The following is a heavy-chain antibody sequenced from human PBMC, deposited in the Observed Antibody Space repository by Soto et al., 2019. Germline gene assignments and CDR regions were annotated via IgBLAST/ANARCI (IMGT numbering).Heavy chain of an antibody. J-gene: IGHJ6*02. CDR1: GGTFSSYA. D-gene: IGHD2-2*01. CDR2: IIPIFGTA. V-gene: IGHV1-69*01. CDR3: ARSGHCSSTSCYSYYYYGMDV. Sequence: QVQLVQSGAEVKKPGSSVKVSCKASGGTFSSYAISWVRQAPGQGLEWMGGIIPIFGTANYAQKFQGRVTITADESTSTAYMELSSLRSEDTAVYYCARSGHCSSTSCYSYYYYGMDVWGQGTTVTVSS.